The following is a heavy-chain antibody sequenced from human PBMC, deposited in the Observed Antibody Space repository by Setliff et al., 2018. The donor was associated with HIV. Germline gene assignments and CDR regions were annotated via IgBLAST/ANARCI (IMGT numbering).Heavy chain of an antibody. J-gene: IGHJ4*02. D-gene: IGHD3-10*01. CDR2: IYSSGST. CDR1: GGSISSYY. Sequence: SETLSLTCTVSGGSISSYYWSWIRQPPGKGLEWLGHIYSSGSTNYNPSLKSRVTTSVDTSKNQFSLKLYSVTAADTAVYYCARAYFGSGIYYWGQGTLVTAPQ. CDR3: ARAYFGSGIYY. V-gene: IGHV4-4*09.